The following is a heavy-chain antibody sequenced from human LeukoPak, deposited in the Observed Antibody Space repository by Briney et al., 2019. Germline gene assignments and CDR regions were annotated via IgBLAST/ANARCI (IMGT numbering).Heavy chain of an antibody. CDR1: GFTFTSPA. D-gene: IGHD3-22*01. Sequence: ASVKVSCKASGFTFTSPAMQWVRQARGQRLEWIGWIVVGSGNTNYAQKFQERVTITRDMSTSTAYMELSSLRSEDTAVYYCAATGDYDSSGYYDYWAQGTLVTVSS. J-gene: IGHJ4*02. CDR2: IVVGSGNT. V-gene: IGHV1-58*02. CDR3: AATGDYDSSGYYDY.